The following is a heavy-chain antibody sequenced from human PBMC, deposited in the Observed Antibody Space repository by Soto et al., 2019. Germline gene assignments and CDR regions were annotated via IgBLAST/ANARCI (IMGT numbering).Heavy chain of an antibody. Sequence: QVQLQESGPGLVKPSQTLSLTCTVSGGSISSGTYHWTWIRQHPEKGLEWIGYIYYSGSTYHNPSLNSRVTISVDTSKNQFSLRLSSVTAADTAVYYCAREMNYYDTSGDSYFDYWGQGTLVTVSS. J-gene: IGHJ4*02. D-gene: IGHD3-22*01. CDR1: GGSISSGTYH. V-gene: IGHV4-31*03. CDR2: IYYSGST. CDR3: AREMNYYDTSGDSYFDY.